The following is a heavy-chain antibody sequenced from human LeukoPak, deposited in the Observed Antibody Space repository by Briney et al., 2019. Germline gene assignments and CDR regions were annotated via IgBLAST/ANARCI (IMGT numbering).Heavy chain of an antibody. CDR1: GFTFSTFG. V-gene: IGHV3-33*01. D-gene: IGHD5-18*01. CDR3: ARDVDTSSHSSQLDP. J-gene: IGHJ5*02. Sequence: GGSLRLSCATAGFTFSTFGIHWVRQTPGKGLEWAAAIQSDGSKQYYGDSVEGRFTISRDSSKNTVYLQMNSLRDEDTAVYYCARDVDTSSHSSQLDPWG. CDR2: IQSDGSKQ.